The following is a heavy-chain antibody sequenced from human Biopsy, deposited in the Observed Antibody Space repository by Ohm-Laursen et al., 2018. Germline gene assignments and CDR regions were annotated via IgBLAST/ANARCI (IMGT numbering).Heavy chain of an antibody. J-gene: IGHJ4*02. Sequence: SDTLSLTCTVSGGSFTGHYWSWIRQPPGKGLEWIGHISCTGYTSYNASLKSRVTISVDTSRNHFSLRLSSLTAADTAVYYCARGSNDSGGLYSPRWGQGTLLTVSS. CDR2: ISCTGYT. CDR1: GGSFTGHY. V-gene: IGHV4-59*11. CDR3: ARGSNDSGGLYSPR. D-gene: IGHD4-23*01.